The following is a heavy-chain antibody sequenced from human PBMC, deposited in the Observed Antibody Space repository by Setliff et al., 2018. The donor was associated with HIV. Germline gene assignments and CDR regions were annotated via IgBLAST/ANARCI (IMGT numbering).Heavy chain of an antibody. Sequence: KPSETLSLTCTVSGGSISSYYWSWIRQPAGKGLEWIGRIYASGSTNYNPSLKSRVTMSVDTSKNHFSLKLSSVTAADTAVFYCARGREWTHLDYWGQGTLVTVS. V-gene: IGHV4-4*07. J-gene: IGHJ4*02. CDR2: IYASGST. CDR3: ARGREWTHLDY. CDR1: GGSISSYY. D-gene: IGHD3-3*01.